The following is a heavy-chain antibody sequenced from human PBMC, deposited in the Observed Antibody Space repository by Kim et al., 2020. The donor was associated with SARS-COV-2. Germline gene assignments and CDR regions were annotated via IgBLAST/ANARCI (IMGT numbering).Heavy chain of an antibody. CDR3: ARGYGSGSYYGDWFDP. CDR2: IYYSGST. V-gene: IGHV4-31*03. Sequence: SETLSLTYTVSGGSISSGGYYWSWIRQHPGKGLEWIGYIYYSGSTYSNPSLKSRATISVDTSKNQFSLKLSSVTAADTAVYYWARGYGSGSYYGDWFDPWGQGPLVAVAS. D-gene: IGHD3-10*01. CDR1: GGSISSGGYY. J-gene: IGHJ5*02.